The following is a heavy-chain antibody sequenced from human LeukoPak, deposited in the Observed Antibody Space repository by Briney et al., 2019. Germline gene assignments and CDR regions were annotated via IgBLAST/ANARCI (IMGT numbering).Heavy chain of an antibody. Sequence: SETLSLTCTVSGGSITRYYWSWIRQPPGKGLDGIGYMFDTGNTNYNPSLKSRVTISVDRSKNQFSLNVSSVTAADTAVYYWARDRGLGGSYWIDAFDIWAMGQWSPSLQ. V-gene: IGHV4-59*01. D-gene: IGHD1-26*01. J-gene: IGHJ3*02. CDR1: GGSITRYY. CDR3: ARDRGLGGSYWIDAFDI. CDR2: MFDTGNT.